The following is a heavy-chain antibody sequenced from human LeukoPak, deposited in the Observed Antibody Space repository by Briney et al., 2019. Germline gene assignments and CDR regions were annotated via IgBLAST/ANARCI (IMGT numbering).Heavy chain of an antibody. D-gene: IGHD6-19*01. Sequence: PSETLSLTCAVYGGSFSGYYWSWIRQPPGKGLEWIGEINHSGSTNYNPSLKSRVTISVDTSKNQFSLKLSSVTAADTAVYYCARKRQWLAYYPHGGHFDYWGQGTLVTVSS. CDR1: GGSFSGYY. J-gene: IGHJ4*02. CDR2: INHSGST. V-gene: IGHV4-34*01. CDR3: ARKRQWLAYYPHGGHFDY.